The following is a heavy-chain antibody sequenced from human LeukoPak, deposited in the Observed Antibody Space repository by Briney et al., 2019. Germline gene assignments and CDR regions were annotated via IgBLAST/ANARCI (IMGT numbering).Heavy chain of an antibody. V-gene: IGHV1-24*01. J-gene: IGHJ4*02. D-gene: IGHD3-22*01. Sequence: ASVKVSCKVSGYTLTELSMHWVRQAPGKGLEWMGGFDPEDGETIYAQKFQGRVTMTEDTSTDTAYMGLSSLRSEDTAVYYCATDRGYYDSSGYCHWGQGTLVTVSS. CDR2: FDPEDGET. CDR3: ATDRGYYDSSGYCH. CDR1: GYTLTELS.